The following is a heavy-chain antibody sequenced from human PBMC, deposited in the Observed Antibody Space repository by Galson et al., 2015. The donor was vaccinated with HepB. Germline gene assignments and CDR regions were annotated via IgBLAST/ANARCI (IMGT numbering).Heavy chain of an antibody. J-gene: IGHJ4*02. CDR3: VKDLGSSRWYFDY. CDR1: GFTFSSYA. Sequence: LRLSCAVSGFTFSSYAMSWVRQAPGKGLEWVSTIRGSGDSTYYADSVKGRFTISRDNSKNTLYLQMSSLRAEDTAVYYCVKDLGSSRWYFDYWGQGTLVTVSS. V-gene: IGHV3-23*01. D-gene: IGHD6-13*01. CDR2: IRGSGDST.